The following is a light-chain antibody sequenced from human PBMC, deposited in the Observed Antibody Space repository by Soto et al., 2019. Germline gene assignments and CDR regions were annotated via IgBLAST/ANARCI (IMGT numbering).Light chain of an antibody. CDR1: QSISSW. V-gene: IGKV1-5*03. CDR2: KAS. J-gene: IGKJ3*01. CDR3: QQYTSYSGFT. Sequence: DIQMTQSPSTLSASVGDRVTITCRASQSISSWLAWYQQKPGKATKLLIYKASSLESGVPSRFSGSGSGTEFTLTISSLQPDDFATYYCQQYTSYSGFTFGPGTKVDIK.